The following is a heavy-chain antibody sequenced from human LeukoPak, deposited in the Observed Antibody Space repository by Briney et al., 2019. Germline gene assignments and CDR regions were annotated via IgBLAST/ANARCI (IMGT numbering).Heavy chain of an antibody. Sequence: GGSLRLSCAASGFTFSSYAMSWVRQAPGKGLEWVSAISGSGGSTYYADSVKGRYTISRDNSKNTLYLQMDSLRAEDTAVYYCAKAGQQLVRGAFDIWGQGTMVTVSS. CDR3: AKAGQQLVRGAFDI. D-gene: IGHD6-13*01. CDR2: ISGSGGST. J-gene: IGHJ3*02. CDR1: GFTFSSYA. V-gene: IGHV3-23*01.